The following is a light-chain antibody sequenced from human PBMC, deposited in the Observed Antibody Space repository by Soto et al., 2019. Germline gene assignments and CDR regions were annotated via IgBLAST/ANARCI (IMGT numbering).Light chain of an antibody. V-gene: IGKV3-15*01. CDR1: QSVSSN. CDR3: QQYNNWPRT. Sequence: EIVMTQSPGTLSVSPGERATLSCRASQSVSSNLAWYQQKPGQAHRLLIYGASTRATGIPARFSGSGSGTDFTLTISSLQSEDFAVYYCQQYNNWPRTFGQGTKVEIK. J-gene: IGKJ1*01. CDR2: GAS.